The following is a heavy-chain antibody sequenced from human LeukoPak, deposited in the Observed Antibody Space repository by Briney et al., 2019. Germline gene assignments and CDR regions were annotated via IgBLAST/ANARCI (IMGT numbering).Heavy chain of an antibody. J-gene: IGHJ5*02. CDR2: INPNSGGT. D-gene: IGHD6-19*01. V-gene: IGHV1-2*02. CDR1: GYTFTSYG. CDR3: ATDSRVTTVPGAWDCFDP. Sequence: ASVKVYCKASGYTFTSYGISWVRQAPGQGLEWMGWINPNSGGTNYAQKFNGRVTMSRDTSISTAYMELSGLRSDDTALYYCATDSRVTTVPGAWDCFDPWGQGTLVTVSS.